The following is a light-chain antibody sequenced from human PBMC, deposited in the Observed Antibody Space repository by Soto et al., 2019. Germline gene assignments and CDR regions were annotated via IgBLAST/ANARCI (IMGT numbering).Light chain of an antibody. J-gene: IGKJ4*01. CDR3: QQYSNWPTT. CDR2: GAS. Sequence: ETVLTQSPATLSVSPGERATLSCRPSQSVGSNLAGYQQKPGQAPRLLLYGASTRATGFPARFSGSGSGTEFTLTISRLQSEDFAVYYCQQYSNWPTTFGQGTKVEIK. V-gene: IGKV3-15*01. CDR1: QSVGSN.